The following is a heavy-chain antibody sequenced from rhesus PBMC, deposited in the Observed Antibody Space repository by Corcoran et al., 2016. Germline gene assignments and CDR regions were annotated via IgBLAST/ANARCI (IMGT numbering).Heavy chain of an antibody. CDR2: SGGSSGST. Sequence: QVQLQESGPGRVKPSETLCPFCAASGYPLRSCYGLRWTRQPPGKGLGWVGSSGGSSGSTNYNPSLKSRVTISTDTSKNQFSLKLSSVTAADTAVYYCASNAYSGWSGLYYGVDSWGQGVVVTVSS. CDR1: GYPLRSCY. V-gene: IGHV4-127*01. D-gene: IGHD2-33*01. CDR3: ASNAYSGWSGLYYGVDS. J-gene: IGHJ6*01.